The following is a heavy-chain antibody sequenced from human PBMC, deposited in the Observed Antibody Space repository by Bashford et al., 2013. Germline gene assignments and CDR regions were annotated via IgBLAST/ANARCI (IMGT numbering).Heavy chain of an antibody. Sequence: VASVKVSCKASGDTFSSYAITWVRQAPGQGLEWMGRIIPSINIANYGQKFRGRVTNTADKSTSTAYMEVNDLRYEDTAVYYCARERTFGRGIDHWGQGTLVTVSS. CDR2: IIPSINIA. V-gene: IGHV1-69*04. D-gene: IGHD2/OR15-2a*01. CDR3: ARERTFGRGIDH. CDR1: GDTFSSYA. J-gene: IGHJ4*02.